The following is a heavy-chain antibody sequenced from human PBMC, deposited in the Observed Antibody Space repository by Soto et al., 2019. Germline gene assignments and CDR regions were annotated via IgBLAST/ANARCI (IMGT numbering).Heavy chain of an antibody. J-gene: IGHJ4*02. Sequence: GGSLRLSCTSSVFTFVDYAINWVRQVPGKGLEWLGFIRNDIYDETTEYAASVKGRIIISRDDSKSMAYLQMDSLKTEDTGVYYCTRGRDGYNPYYFLYWGQGALVTVSS. CDR3: TRGRDGYNPYYFLY. CDR2: IRNDIYDETT. V-gene: IGHV3-49*04. CDR1: VFTFVDYA. D-gene: IGHD5-12*01.